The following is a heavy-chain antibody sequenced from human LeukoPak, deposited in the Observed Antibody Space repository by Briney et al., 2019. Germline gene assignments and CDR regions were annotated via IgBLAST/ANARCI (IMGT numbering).Heavy chain of an antibody. V-gene: IGHV3-23*01. J-gene: IGHJ4*02. CDR3: AKGPSLSYDSSGYYYHY. CDR2: ISGSGGNT. D-gene: IGHD3-22*01. Sequence: PGGSLRLSCAASGFTFSSYAMSWVRQAPGKGLEWVSAISGSGGNTFYADSVRGRFTISRDNSKNTLYLQMNSLRAEDTALYYRAKGPSLSYDSSGYYYHYWGQGTLVTVSS. CDR1: GFTFSSYA.